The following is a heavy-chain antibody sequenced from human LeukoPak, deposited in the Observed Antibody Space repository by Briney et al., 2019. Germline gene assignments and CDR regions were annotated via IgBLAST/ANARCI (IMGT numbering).Heavy chain of an antibody. Sequence: PSETLSLTCAVHGGSFSGYYWSWIRQPPGKGLEWIGEINHSGSTNYNPSLKSRVTISVDTSKNQFSLKLSSVTAADTAVYYCARVASSSWYFGYYYYYGMDVWGKGTTVTVSS. CDR2: INHSGST. CDR3: ARVASSSWYFGYYYYYGMDV. D-gene: IGHD6-13*01. J-gene: IGHJ6*04. V-gene: IGHV4-34*01. CDR1: GGSFSGYY.